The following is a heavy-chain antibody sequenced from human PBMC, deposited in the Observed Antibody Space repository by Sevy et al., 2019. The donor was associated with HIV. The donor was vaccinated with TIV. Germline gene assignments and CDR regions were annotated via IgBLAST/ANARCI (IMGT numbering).Heavy chain of an antibody. V-gene: IGHV3-21*06. D-gene: IGHD1-26*01. Sequence: GGSLRLSCVASGFTFSGSWMTWVRQAPGKGLEWVSSISSAGSFIYYADSVKGRFTISRDSAKSSLYLQMNSLGVEDTAVYYCAGDEGGSHYIFGKLDYWGQGTLVTVSS. CDR2: ISSAGSFI. CDR3: AGDEGGSHYIFGKLDY. CDR1: GFTFSGSW. J-gene: IGHJ4*02.